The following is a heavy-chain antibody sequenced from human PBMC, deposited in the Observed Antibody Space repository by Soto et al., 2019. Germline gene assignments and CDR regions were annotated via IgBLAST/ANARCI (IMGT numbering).Heavy chain of an antibody. CDR1: GYTFTSYD. CDR3: ATYGTAAAGAAFHI. CDR2: MNPNNDDT. D-gene: IGHD6-13*01. V-gene: IGHV1-8*01. J-gene: IGHJ3*02. Sequence: ASVKVSCKASGYTFTSYDINWVRQATGQGLEWMGWMNPNNDDTGYAQKFQGRVTLTRNTSIGTAYMELSSLTSEDTAVYYCATYGTAAAGAAFHIWGQGTMVTVSS.